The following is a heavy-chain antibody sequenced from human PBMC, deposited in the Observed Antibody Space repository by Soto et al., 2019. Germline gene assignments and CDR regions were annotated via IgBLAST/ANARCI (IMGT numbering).Heavy chain of an antibody. V-gene: IGHV4-31*03. J-gene: IGHJ2*01. CDR2: IYYSGST. CDR1: GGSISSGGYY. CDR3: ARGWGKYFDF. D-gene: IGHD3-16*01. Sequence: SETLSLTCTVSGGSISSGGYYWSWIRQHPGKGLEWIGYIYYSGSTYYNPSLKSRVMISIETSKNQFSLNLQSVTPADTAVYYCARGWGKYFDFWGRGTLVTVSS.